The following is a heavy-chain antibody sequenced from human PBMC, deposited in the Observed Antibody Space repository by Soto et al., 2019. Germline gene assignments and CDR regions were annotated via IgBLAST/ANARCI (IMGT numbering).Heavy chain of an antibody. CDR2: IYYSGST. Sequence: PSETLSLTCTVSGGSISSYYWSWIRQPPGKGLEWIGYIYYSGSTNYNPSLKSRVTISVDTSKNQFSLKLSSVTAADTAVYYCAREVEYGDYFGWFDPWGQGTLVTVSS. CDR1: GGSISSYY. V-gene: IGHV4-59*01. D-gene: IGHD4-17*01. CDR3: AREVEYGDYFGWFDP. J-gene: IGHJ5*02.